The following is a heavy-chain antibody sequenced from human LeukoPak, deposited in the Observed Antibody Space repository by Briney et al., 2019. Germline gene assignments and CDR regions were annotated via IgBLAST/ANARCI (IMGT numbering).Heavy chain of an antibody. CDR2: IYYSGST. CDR1: DGSISSSSYY. J-gene: IGHJ3*02. V-gene: IGHV4-39*07. CDR3: AREQLRTFDI. Sequence: PSETLSLTCTVSDGSISSSSYYWGWIRQPPGKGLEWIGSIYYSGSTYYNPSLKSRVTISVDTSKSQFSLKVTSVTAADTAVYYCAREQLRTFDIWGQGTMVTVSS. D-gene: IGHD6-13*01.